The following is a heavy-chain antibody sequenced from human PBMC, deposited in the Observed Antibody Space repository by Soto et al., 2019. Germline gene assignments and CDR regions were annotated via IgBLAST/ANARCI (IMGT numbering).Heavy chain of an antibody. CDR3: ARDPPGPAAVYYFDY. CDR2: IWYDGSNK. V-gene: IGHV3-33*01. D-gene: IGHD2-2*01. Sequence: QVQLVESGRGVVQPGRSLRLSCAASGFTFSSYGMHWVRQAPGKGLEWVAVIWYDGSNKYYADSVKGRFTISRDNSKNTLYLQMNSLRAEDTAVYYCARDPPGPAAVYYFDYWGQGTLVTVSS. CDR1: GFTFSSYG. J-gene: IGHJ4*02.